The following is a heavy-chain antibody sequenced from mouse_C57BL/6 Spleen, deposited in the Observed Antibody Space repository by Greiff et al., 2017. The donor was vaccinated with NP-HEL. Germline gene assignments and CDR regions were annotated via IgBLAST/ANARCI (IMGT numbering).Heavy chain of an antibody. V-gene: IGHV1-42*01. D-gene: IGHD1-1*01. CDR2: INPSTGGT. Sequence: VQLQQPGPELVKPGASVKISCKASGYSFTGYYMNWVKQSPEKSLEWIGEINPSTGGTTYNQKFKAKATLTVDTSSSTAYMQLNSLTSEDSAVYYCARCALLSMDYWGQGTSVTVSS. CDR1: GYSFTGYY. CDR3: ARCALLSMDY. J-gene: IGHJ4*01.